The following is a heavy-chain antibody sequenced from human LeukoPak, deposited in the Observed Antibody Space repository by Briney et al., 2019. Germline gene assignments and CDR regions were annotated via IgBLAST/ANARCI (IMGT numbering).Heavy chain of an antibody. CDR2: ISGSGGRT. Sequence: GGPLRLSCAASGFTFSSYAMSWVRQAPGKGLEWVSGISGSGGRTNYADSVKGRFTISRDNSKNTLYLQMNSLRAEDTAVYYCARDGRPYDAFDIWGQGTMVTVSS. V-gene: IGHV3-23*01. J-gene: IGHJ3*02. CDR1: GFTFSSYA. CDR3: ARDGRPYDAFDI.